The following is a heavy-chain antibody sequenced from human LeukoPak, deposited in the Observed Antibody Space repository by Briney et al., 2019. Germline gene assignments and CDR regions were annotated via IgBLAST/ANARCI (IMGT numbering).Heavy chain of an antibody. CDR1: GFTFSSYA. CDR2: ISYDGSNK. V-gene: IGHV3-30-3*01. J-gene: IGHJ4*02. CDR3: ARGGIEVVTATADY. Sequence: GRSLRLSCAASGFTFSSYAMHWVRQAPGKGLEWVAVISYDGSNKYYADSVKGRFTISRDNSKNTLYLQMNSLRAEDTAVYYCARGGIEVVTATADYWGQGTLVTVSS. D-gene: IGHD2-21*02.